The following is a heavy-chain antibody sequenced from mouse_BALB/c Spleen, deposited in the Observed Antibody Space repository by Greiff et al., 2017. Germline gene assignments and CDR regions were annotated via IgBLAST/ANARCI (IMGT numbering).Heavy chain of an antibody. D-gene: IGHD1-1*01. CDR2: ISSGSSTI. CDR3: ARGTLYYGSSYNYFDY. CDR1: GFTFSSFG. J-gene: IGHJ2*01. Sequence: EVKVVESGGGLVQPGGSRKLSCAASGFTFSSFGMHWVRQAPEKGLEWVAYISSGSSTIYYADTVKGRFTISRDNPKNTLFLQMTSLRSEDTAMYYCARGTLYYGSSYNYFDYWGQGTTLTVSS. V-gene: IGHV5-17*02.